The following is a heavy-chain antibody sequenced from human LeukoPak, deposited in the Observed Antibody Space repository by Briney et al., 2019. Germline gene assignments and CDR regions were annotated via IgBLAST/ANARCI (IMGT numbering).Heavy chain of an antibody. D-gene: IGHD3-10*01. CDR2: IYYSGST. CDR3: ARSGGYYGSGSYDYYYYYYMDV. V-gene: IGHV4-61*05. CDR1: GGSISTSSYY. J-gene: IGHJ6*03. Sequence: SETLSLTCTVSGGSISTSSYYWGWVRQPPGKGLEWIGYIYYSGSTNYNPSLKSQVTISVDTSKNQFSLKLSSVTAADTAVYYCARSGGYYGSGSYDYYYYYYMDVWGKGTTVTISS.